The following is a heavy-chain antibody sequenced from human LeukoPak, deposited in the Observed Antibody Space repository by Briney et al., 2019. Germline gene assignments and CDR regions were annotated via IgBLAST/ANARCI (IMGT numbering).Heavy chain of an antibody. V-gene: IGHV3-21*01. Sequence: GGSLRLSSAASGFSFRTYSMNWVRQAPGKGLEWVSSISSRSNYIYYAGLVKGRFTISRDNAKNSLYLQMNSLRAEDTAVYFCARNACSSTRCYHGMDVWGQGTTVTVSS. J-gene: IGHJ6*02. CDR1: GFSFRTYS. CDR3: ARNACSSTRCYHGMDV. D-gene: IGHD2-2*01. CDR2: ISSRSNYI.